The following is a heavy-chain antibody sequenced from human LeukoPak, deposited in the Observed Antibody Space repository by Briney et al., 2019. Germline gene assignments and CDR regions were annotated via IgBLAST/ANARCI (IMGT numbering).Heavy chain of an antibody. V-gene: IGHV5-51*01. J-gene: IGHJ3*02. CDR1: GYSFTSYW. CDR2: IYPGGSDT. Sequence: GESLKISCKGSGYSFTSYWIGWVRQMPGKGLEWMGIIYPGGSDTRYSPSFQGQVTISADKSISTAYLQWSSLKASDTAMYYCARRGWNDGRAFDIWGQGTMVTVSS. D-gene: IGHD1-1*01. CDR3: ARRGWNDGRAFDI.